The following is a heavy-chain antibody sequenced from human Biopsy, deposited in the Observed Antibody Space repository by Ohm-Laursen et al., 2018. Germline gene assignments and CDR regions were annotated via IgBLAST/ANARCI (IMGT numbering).Heavy chain of an antibody. Sequence: SVKVSCKAPTGTFNSYGIIWVRQAPGQGPEWMGRIIPILRTTAYAQTFLGRVTITADSPTSTVDMELTSLTSDDTAVYFCAREAIGYQLPCDDWGQGTLVTVSS. V-gene: IGHV1-69*11. D-gene: IGHD2-2*01. CDR2: IIPILRTT. CDR3: AREAIGYQLPCDD. CDR1: TGTFNSYG. J-gene: IGHJ4*02.